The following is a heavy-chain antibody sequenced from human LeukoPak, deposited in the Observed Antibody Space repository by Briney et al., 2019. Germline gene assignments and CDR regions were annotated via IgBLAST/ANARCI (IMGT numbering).Heavy chain of an antibody. CDR2: IIPIFGIA. Sequence: SVKVSCKASGGTFISYAISWVRQAPGQGLEWMGRIIPIFGIANYAQKFQGRVTITANKSTSTAYMELSSLRSEDTAVYYCASGSLKDYYYCMDVWGQGTTVTVSS. CDR1: GGTFISYA. V-gene: IGHV1-69*04. J-gene: IGHJ6*02. D-gene: IGHD5-12*01. CDR3: ASGSLKDYYYCMDV.